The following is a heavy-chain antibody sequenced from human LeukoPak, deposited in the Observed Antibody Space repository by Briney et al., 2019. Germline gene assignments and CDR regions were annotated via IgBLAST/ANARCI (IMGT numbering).Heavy chain of an antibody. V-gene: IGHV3-9*01. CDR1: GFTFDDYG. D-gene: IGHD3-3*01. CDR2: ISWNGNSE. J-gene: IGHJ4*02. Sequence: PGRSLRLSCTASGFTFDDYGIHWVRQAPGKGLEWVAGISWNGNSEDYADSVKGRFTISRDNAKNSLFLQMNSLRTEDTAVYYCAKASGYYYNSVTFDNWGRGTLVTVSS. CDR3: AKASGYYYNSVTFDN.